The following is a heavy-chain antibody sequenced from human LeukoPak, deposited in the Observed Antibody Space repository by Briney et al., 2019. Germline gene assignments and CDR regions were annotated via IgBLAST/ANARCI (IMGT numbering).Heavy chain of an antibody. J-gene: IGHJ4*02. CDR1: GFTFSSYG. Sequence: GGSPRLSCAASGFTFSSYGMHWVRQAPGKGLEWVAVISYDGSNKYYADSVKGRFTISRDNSKNTLYLQMNSLRAEDTAVYYCAKSYGSGSYYNFFDYWGQGTLVTVSS. D-gene: IGHD3-10*01. V-gene: IGHV3-30*18. CDR2: ISYDGSNK. CDR3: AKSYGSGSYYNFFDY.